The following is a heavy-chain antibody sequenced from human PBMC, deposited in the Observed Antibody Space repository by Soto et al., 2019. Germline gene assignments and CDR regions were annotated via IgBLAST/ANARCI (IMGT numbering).Heavy chain of an antibody. J-gene: IGHJ3*02. Sequence: SETLSLTCAVSSGSISSSNWWSWVRQPPGKGLEWIGEIYHSGSTNYNPSLKSRVTISVDKSKNQFSLKLSSVTAADTAVYYCARVGIVLMVYDSVRPDAFDIWGQGTMVTVSS. CDR3: ARVGIVLMVYDSVRPDAFDI. D-gene: IGHD2-8*01. V-gene: IGHV4-4*02. CDR2: IYHSGST. CDR1: SGSISSSNW.